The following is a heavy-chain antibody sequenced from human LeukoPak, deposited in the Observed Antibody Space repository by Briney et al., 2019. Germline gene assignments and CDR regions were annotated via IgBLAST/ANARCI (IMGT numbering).Heavy chain of an antibody. CDR2: IYYSGST. CDR1: GGSISSGGYY. J-gene: IGHJ5*02. Sequence: SETLSLTCTVSGGSISSGGYYWSWIRQHPGKGLEWIRYIYYSGSTYYNPSLKSRVTISVDTSKNQFSLKLSSVTAADTAVYYCASTPRRTATASNIPIVGATMVRGAWFDPWGQGTLVTVSS. V-gene: IGHV4-31*03. D-gene: IGHD1-26*01. CDR3: ASTPRRTATASNIPIVGATMVRGAWFDP.